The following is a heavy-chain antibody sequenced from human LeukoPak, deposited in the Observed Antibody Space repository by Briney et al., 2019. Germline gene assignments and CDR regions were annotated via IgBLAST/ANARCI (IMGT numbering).Heavy chain of an antibody. CDR1: GXTFSSFG. CDR3: VVAVARIY. Sequence: GGSLRLSCSASGXTFSSFGLHWVRQAPGKGLEYVSAISSNGGSTYYADSVKGRFTISRDNSKNTLNLQMSSLRAEDTAVYYCVVAVARIYWGQGTLVTVSS. V-gene: IGHV3-64*03. J-gene: IGHJ4*02. CDR2: ISSNGGST. D-gene: IGHD6-19*01.